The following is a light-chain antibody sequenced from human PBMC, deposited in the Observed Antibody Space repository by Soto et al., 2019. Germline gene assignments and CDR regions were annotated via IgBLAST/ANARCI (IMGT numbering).Light chain of an antibody. CDR3: CSYAGTLVV. J-gene: IGLJ2*01. CDR2: DVS. V-gene: IGLV2-11*01. CDR1: SSDVGGYNY. Sequence: QSALTQPRSVSGSPGQSVTISCTGTSSDVGGYNYVSWYQQHPGEAPKPLIYDVSKRPSGVRDRFSGSKSGNTASLTISGLRADDEANYYCCSYAGTLVVFGGGTKLTVL.